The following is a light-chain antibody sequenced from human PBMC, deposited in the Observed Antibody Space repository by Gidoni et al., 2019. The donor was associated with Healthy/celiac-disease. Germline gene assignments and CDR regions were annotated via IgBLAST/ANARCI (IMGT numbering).Light chain of an antibody. CDR2: EVS. V-gene: IGLV2-14*01. Sequence: QSALTQPASVSGSPGQSITISCTGTSSDVGGYNYVSWYHQHPGKAPKLLIYEVSNRPSGVPDRFSGSKSGNTASLTISGLQAEDEADYYCSSYTSSSTYVVFGGGTKLTVL. CDR1: SSDVGGYNY. CDR3: SSYTSSSTYVV. J-gene: IGLJ2*01.